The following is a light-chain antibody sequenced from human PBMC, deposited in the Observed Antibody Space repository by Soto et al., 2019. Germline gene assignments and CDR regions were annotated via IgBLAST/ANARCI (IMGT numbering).Light chain of an antibody. Sequence: QSALTQPASVSGSPGQSITISCTGTSSDVGGYNYVSWYQQHPGKAPKLMIYDVSNRPSGVSKRFSGSKSGNTASLTISGLQAEDEADYYCSSYTFSTTLVVFGGGTKLTVL. CDR3: SSYTFSTTLVV. V-gene: IGLV2-14*01. CDR1: SSDVGGYNY. CDR2: DVS. J-gene: IGLJ2*01.